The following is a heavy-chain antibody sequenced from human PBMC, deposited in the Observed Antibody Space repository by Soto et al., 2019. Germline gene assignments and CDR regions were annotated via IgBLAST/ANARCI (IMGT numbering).Heavy chain of an antibody. J-gene: IGHJ4*02. CDR2: ISSSSSYI. V-gene: IGHV3-21*01. Sequence: GGSLRLSCAASGCTFSSYSMNWGRQAPGTGLEWVSSISSSSSYIYYADSVKGRFTISRDNAKNSLYLQMNSLRAEDTAVYYCARESTVRFGELLHNGDIYYFDYWGEGT. CDR3: ARESTVRFGELLHNGDIYYFDY. D-gene: IGHD3-10*01. CDR1: GCTFSSYS.